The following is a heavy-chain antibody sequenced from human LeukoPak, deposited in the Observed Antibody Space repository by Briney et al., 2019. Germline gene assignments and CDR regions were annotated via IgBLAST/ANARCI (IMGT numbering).Heavy chain of an antibody. CDR3: AREKYNAFDI. J-gene: IGHJ3*02. Sequence: GGSLRLSCAASGFTLSSYAMNWVRQAPGKGLKWVSSISSSSSYIYYADSVKGRFTISRDNAKNSLYLQMNSLRAEDTAVYYCAREKYNAFDIWGQGTMVTVSS. D-gene: IGHD1-1*01. CDR1: GFTLSSYA. V-gene: IGHV3-21*01. CDR2: ISSSSSYI.